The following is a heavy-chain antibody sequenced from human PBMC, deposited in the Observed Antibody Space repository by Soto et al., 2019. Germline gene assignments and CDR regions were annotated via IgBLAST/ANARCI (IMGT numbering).Heavy chain of an antibody. Sequence: PGGSLRLSCAASGFTFTAHWMTWVRQAPGEGLQWVANVNLDGGEKYYVDSAKGRFTISRDNAKNSVYLQMSSLRVDDTAIYYCATYAYGSGTSFGYGGPGTLVTVSS. CDR2: VNLDGGEK. D-gene: IGHD3-10*01. CDR1: GFTFTAHW. CDR3: ATYAYGSGTSFGY. J-gene: IGHJ4*02. V-gene: IGHV3-7*03.